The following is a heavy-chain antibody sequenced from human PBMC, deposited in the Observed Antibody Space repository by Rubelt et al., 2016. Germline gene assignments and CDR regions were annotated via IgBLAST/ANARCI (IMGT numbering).Heavy chain of an antibody. V-gene: IGHV4-34*01. Sequence: QVQLRQWGAGLLKPSETLSLTCAVYGGSFSGYYWSWIRQPPGKGLEWIGEINHSGSTNYNPSLKSRVTISVDTSKNQFSLRLGSVTAADTAVYFSTRLGLWFSQIDPWGQGTLVTVSS. CDR2: INHSGST. J-gene: IGHJ5*02. CDR3: TRLGLWFSQIDP. CDR1: GGSFSGYY. D-gene: IGHD3-10*01.